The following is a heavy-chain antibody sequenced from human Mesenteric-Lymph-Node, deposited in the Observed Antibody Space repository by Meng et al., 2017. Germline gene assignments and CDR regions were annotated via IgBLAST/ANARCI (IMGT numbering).Heavy chain of an antibody. D-gene: IGHD3-9*01. Sequence: VELVESGGGFGQPGGSLRLSWAGPGFTFSGHWMHWVRQAPGKGLAWVSRINPDGSATGYADSVKGRFTVSRDNAKNTLYLQMNSLSAEDTAVYYCTRDFDWSSASWGQGTLVTVSS. V-gene: IGHV3-74*01. CDR3: TRDFDWSSAS. CDR2: INPDGSAT. CDR1: GFTFSGHW. J-gene: IGHJ4*02.